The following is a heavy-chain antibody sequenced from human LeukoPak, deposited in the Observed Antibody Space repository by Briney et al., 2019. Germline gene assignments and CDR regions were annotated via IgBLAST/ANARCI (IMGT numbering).Heavy chain of an antibody. J-gene: IGHJ4*02. CDR2: IRYDGSNK. CDR1: EFTFSNYW. Sequence: GGSLRLSCTTSEFTFSNYWMHWVRQAPGKGLEWVAFIRYDGSNKYYADSVKGRFTISRDNSKNTLYLQMNSLRAEDTAVYYCATHEGSIAPGWGQGTLVTVSS. V-gene: IGHV3-30*02. D-gene: IGHD6-6*01. CDR3: ATHEGSIAPG.